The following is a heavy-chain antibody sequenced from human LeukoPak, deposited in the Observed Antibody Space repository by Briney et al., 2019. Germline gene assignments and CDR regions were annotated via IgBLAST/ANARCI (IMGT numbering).Heavy chain of an antibody. V-gene: IGHV4-39*01. Sequence: SETLSLTCTVSGDSINSNNYYWGWIRQSPVKGLEWIGNIYYSGSTYYNPSLKSRVTISRDTSKNQIFLRLNSVTAADTAIYYCARDTAERSLDFWGQGTLVTVSS. D-gene: IGHD5-18*01. CDR3: ARDTAERSLDF. J-gene: IGHJ4*02. CDR2: IYYSGST. CDR1: GDSINSNNYY.